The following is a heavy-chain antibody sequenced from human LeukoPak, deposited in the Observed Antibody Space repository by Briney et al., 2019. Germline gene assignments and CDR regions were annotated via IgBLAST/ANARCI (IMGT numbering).Heavy chain of an antibody. V-gene: IGHV4-34*01. CDR3: ARVRSVLRYFDWLLPGGWFDP. D-gene: IGHD3-9*01. CDR1: GGSFSGYY. J-gene: IGHJ5*02. CDR2: INHSGST. Sequence: SETLSLTCAVYGGSFSGYYWSWIRQPPGKGLEWIGEINHSGSTNYNPSLKSRVTISVDTSKNQFSLKLSSVTAADTAVYYCARVRSVLRYFDWLLPGGWFDPWGQGTLVTVSS.